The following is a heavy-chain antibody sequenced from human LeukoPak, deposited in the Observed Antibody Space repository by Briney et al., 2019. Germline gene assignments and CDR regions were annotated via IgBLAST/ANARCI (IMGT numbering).Heavy chain of an antibody. CDR3: ARVISSWYGDNWFDP. J-gene: IGHJ5*02. CDR1: GDSISSYY. D-gene: IGHD6-13*01. CDR2: IYHSGST. V-gene: IGHV4-59*12. Sequence: PSETLSLTCTVSGDSISSYYWSWIRQPPGKGLEWIGYIYHSGSTYYNPSLKSRVTISVDRSKNQFSLKLSSVTAADTAVYYCARVISSWYGDNWFDPWGQGTLVTVSS.